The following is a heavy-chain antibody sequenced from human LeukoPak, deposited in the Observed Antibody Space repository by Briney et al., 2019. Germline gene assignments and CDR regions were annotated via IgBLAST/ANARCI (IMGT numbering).Heavy chain of an antibody. CDR3: ARRNAMDV. CDR1: GFSISSHW. V-gene: IGHV3-7*03. CDR2: TNRDGSER. J-gene: IGHJ6*02. Sequence: GGSLRLSCVASGFSISSHWMRWLRQAPGKGLEWVANTNRDGSERYYVDSVKGRFTISRDDAKSSLYLQMNSLRAEDTAVYYCARRNAMDVWGQGTTVIVFS.